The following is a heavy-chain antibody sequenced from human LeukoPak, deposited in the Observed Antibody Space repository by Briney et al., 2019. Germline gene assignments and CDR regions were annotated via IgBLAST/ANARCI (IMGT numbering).Heavy chain of an antibody. CDR3: AKETVPAAHNWFDP. D-gene: IGHD2-2*01. CDR2: IRYDGSNK. CDR1: GFTFSSYG. J-gene: IGHJ5*02. V-gene: IGHV3-30*02. Sequence: GGSLRLSCAASGFTFSSYGMHWVRQAPGKGLEWVAFIRYDGSNKYYADSVKGRFTISRDNSKNTLYLQMNSLRAEDTAVYYCAKETVPAAHNWFDPWGQGTLVTVSS.